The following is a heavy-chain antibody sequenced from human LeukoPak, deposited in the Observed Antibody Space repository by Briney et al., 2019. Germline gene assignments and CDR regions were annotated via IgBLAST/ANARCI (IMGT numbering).Heavy chain of an antibody. V-gene: IGHV3-21*01. CDR1: GFTFSSYS. J-gene: IGHJ4*01. Sequence: GGSLRLSCAASGFTFSSYSMNWVRQAPGKGLEWVSSISSSSYIYYADLVKGRFPISRDNAKNSLYLKINGLRAEDRAVYNCARERRSIAAAEDYYWGHRTLVTVSS. D-gene: IGHD6-13*01. CDR3: ARERRSIAAAEDYY. CDR2: ISSSSYI.